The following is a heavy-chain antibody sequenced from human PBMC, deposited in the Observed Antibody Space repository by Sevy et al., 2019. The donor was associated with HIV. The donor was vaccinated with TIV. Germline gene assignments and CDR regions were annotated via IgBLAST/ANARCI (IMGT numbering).Heavy chain of an antibody. V-gene: IGHV3-53*01. J-gene: IGHJ2*01. D-gene: IGHD3-3*01. CDR2: IYSGGST. CDR3: ARAARDDFWSGYYGSYWYFDL. Sequence: GGSLRLSCAASGFTVSSNYMGWVRQAPGKGLEWVSVIYSGGSTYYADSVKGRFTISRDNSKNTLYLQMNSLSAEDTAVYYCARAARDDFWSGYYGSYWYFDLWGRGTLVTVSS. CDR1: GFTVSSNY.